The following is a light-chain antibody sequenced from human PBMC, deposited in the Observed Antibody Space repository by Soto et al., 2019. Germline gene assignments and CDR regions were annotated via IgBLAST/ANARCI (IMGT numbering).Light chain of an antibody. CDR2: KAS. V-gene: IGKV1-5*03. CDR1: ESISIW. Sequence: DIQVTQSPSTLSASVRDTVTLTCRASESISIWLAWYQQKPGKAPNLLINKASSLQSEVPSRFSGSGSGTEFTLTITSLQPDDFGVYYCHQYKISSTFGQGTKVDI. J-gene: IGKJ1*01. CDR3: HQYKISST.